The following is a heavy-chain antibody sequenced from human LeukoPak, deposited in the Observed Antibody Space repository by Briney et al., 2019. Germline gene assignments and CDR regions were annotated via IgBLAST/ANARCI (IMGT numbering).Heavy chain of an antibody. J-gene: IGHJ4*01. D-gene: IGHD2/OR15-2a*01. CDR3: ASNYFGTYKYYEG. CDR2: ISPNSGGT. CDR1: GYTFNDYY. Sequence: ASVKVSCKASGYTFNDYYISWVRQAPGQGLEWMGWISPNSGGTNYAQNFQGRVTMTRDTSITTAYMELSGLTSDDTALYYCASNYFGTYKYYEGWGHGTLVTVSS. V-gene: IGHV1-2*02.